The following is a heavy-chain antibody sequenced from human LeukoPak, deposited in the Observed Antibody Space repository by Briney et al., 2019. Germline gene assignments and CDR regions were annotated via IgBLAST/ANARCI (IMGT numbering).Heavy chain of an antibody. D-gene: IGHD6-13*01. V-gene: IGHV1-69*01. CDR1: GGTFSSYA. J-gene: IGHJ4*02. CDR2: IIPIFGTA. Sequence: ASVKVSCKASGGTFSSYAISWVRQAPGQGLEWMGGIIPIFGTANYAQKFQGRVTITADESTSTAYMELSSLRPEDTAVYYCAYSSSWYDPFDYWGQGTLVTVSS. CDR3: AYSSSWYDPFDY.